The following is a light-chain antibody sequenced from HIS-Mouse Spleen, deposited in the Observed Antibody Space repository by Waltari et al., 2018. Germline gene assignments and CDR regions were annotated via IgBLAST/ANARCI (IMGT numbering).Light chain of an antibody. V-gene: IGLV1-40*01. CDR3: QSYDSSLSGS. CDR1: SSNIGAGYD. Sequence: QSVLTQPPSVSGAPGQRVTIPCTGRSSNIGAGYDVHWYQQLPGTAPKLLIYGNSNRPSGVPDRFSGSKSGTSASLAITGLQAEDEADYYCQSYDSSLSGSFGGGTKLTVL. CDR2: GNS. J-gene: IGLJ3*02.